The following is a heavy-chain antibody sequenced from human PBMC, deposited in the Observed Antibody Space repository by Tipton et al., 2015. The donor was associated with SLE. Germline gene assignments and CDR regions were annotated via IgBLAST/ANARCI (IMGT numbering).Heavy chain of an antibody. CDR3: ARGWGMAAAACFDS. Sequence: TLSLTCTVSGGSISSHYWSWIRQPPGKGLEWIGYIYYSGSTNYNPSLKSRVTISVDTSKNQFSLKLSSVTAADTAVYYCARGWGMAAAACFDSWGQETLGPVSS. J-gene: IGHJ4*02. D-gene: IGHD6-13*01. CDR1: GGSISSHY. CDR2: IYYSGST. V-gene: IGHV4-59*11.